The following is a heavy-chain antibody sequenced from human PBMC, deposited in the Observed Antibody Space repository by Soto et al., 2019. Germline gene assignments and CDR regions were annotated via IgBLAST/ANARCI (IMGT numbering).Heavy chain of an antibody. J-gene: IGHJ4*02. CDR3: ARGPSYSDSYFDH. Sequence: PGGSQRLSCAASEFTFSNYAMHWVRQAPGKSLQWLAVISYDGNNKYYADSVEGRFTISRDNSKNTVYLQMNSLRLEDTAVYYCARGPSYSDSYFDHWGQGTLVTVSS. CDR2: ISYDGNNK. CDR1: EFTFSNYA. D-gene: IGHD4-17*01. V-gene: IGHV3-30*03.